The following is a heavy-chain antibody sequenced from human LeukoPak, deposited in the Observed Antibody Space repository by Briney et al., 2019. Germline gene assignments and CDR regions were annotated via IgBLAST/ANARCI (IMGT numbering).Heavy chain of an antibody. D-gene: IGHD3-16*02. V-gene: IGHV1-2*02. J-gene: IGHJ4*02. CDR1: GYTFTGYY. CDR3: ARIEFGGVIDCQDY. CDR2: INPSSGGT. Sequence: VASVTVSCTASGYTFTGYYMHWVRQAPGQGLEWMGWINPSSGGTNYAQKFQGRVTMTRDTSISTAYMELSRLRSDDTAVYYCARIEFGGVIDCQDYWGQGTLVTVSS.